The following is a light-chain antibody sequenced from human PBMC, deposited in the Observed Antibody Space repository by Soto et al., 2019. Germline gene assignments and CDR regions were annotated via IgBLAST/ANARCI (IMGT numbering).Light chain of an antibody. V-gene: IGLV2-11*01. Sequence: QSALAQPRSVSGSPGQSVTMSCTGTRSDVGGYDYVSWYQQYPGKAPKLMIYDVIKRPSGVPDRFSGSKSGNTASLTISGLQAEDEADYYCCSYAGSYNVVFGGGTKLTVL. CDR2: DVI. CDR1: RSDVGGYDY. CDR3: CSYAGSYNVV. J-gene: IGLJ2*01.